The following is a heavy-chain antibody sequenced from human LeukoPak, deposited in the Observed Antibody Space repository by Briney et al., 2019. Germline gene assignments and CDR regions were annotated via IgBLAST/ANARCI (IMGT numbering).Heavy chain of an antibody. CDR3: ARGISWRSIDYMDV. CDR1: GFTFSSYW. D-gene: IGHD6-6*01. Sequence: GGSLRLSCAASGFTFSSYWMHWVRQAPGKGLVWVSRINTDGSSTSYADSVKGRFTISRDNAKNTLYLQMNSLRAEDTAVYYCARGISWRSIDYMDVWGKGTTVTVSS. CDR2: INTDGSST. J-gene: IGHJ6*03. V-gene: IGHV3-74*01.